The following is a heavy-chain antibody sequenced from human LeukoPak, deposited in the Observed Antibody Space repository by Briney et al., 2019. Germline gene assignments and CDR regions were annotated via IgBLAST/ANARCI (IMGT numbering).Heavy chain of an antibody. J-gene: IGHJ3*02. CDR1: GGSISSGGYS. D-gene: IGHD6-6*01. CDR2: IYHSGSA. Sequence: PSETLSLTCAVSGGSISSGGYSWSWIRQPPGKGLEWIGYIYHSGSAYYNPSLKSRVTISVDRSKNQFSLKLSSVTAADTAVYYCARTSIAARRANAFDIWGQGTMVTVSS. V-gene: IGHV4-30-2*01. CDR3: ARTSIAARRANAFDI.